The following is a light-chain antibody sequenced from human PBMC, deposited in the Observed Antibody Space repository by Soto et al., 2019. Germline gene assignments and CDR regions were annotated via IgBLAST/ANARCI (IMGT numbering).Light chain of an antibody. CDR2: AAS. Sequence: DIQITQSPSSLSASVGDRVTSTCRASQSISIYLNWYQQKPGKAPKLLIYAASSLQSGVPSRFSGSGSGTDFTLTISSMQPEDFANYYCQQSYSTPLTSVGGTQV. CDR3: QQSYSTPLT. J-gene: IGKJ4*01. CDR1: QSISIY. V-gene: IGKV1-39*01.